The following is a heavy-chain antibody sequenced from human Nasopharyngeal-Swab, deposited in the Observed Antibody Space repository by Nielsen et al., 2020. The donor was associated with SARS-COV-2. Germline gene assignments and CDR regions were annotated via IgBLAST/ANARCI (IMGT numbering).Heavy chain of an antibody. D-gene: IGHD6-19*01. CDR3: ASRLGYSSGWAPLGYYYYGMDV. V-gene: IGHV4-39*01. CDR1: GASFSSYY. J-gene: IGHJ6*02. Sequence: SETLSLTFAVFGASFSSYYWGWIRQPPGKGLEWIGSIYYSGSTYYNPSLKSRVTISVDTSKNQFSLKLSSVTAADTAVYYCASRLGYSSGWAPLGYYYYGMDVWGQGTTVTVSS. CDR2: IYYSGST.